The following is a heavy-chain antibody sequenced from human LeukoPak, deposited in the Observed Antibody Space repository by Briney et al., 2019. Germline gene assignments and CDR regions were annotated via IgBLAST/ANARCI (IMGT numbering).Heavy chain of an antibody. CDR1: GFTFSSYG. CDR3: ARDQDDFWRGMDV. V-gene: IGHV3-30*02. J-gene: IGHJ6*03. Sequence: GGSLRLSCAASGFTFSSYGIHWVRQAPGKGLEWVAFIRYDGSNKYYTDSVKGRFTISRDNSKNTLYLQMNSLRAEDTAVYYCARDQDDFWRGMDVWGKGTTVTVSS. CDR2: IRYDGSNK. D-gene: IGHD3-3*01.